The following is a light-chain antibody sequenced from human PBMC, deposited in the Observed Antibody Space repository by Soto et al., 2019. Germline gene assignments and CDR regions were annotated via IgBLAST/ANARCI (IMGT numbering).Light chain of an antibody. J-gene: IGLJ2*01. V-gene: IGLV1-47*01. CDR1: TSDIGSNH. CDR2: TSD. CDR3: SARDDSLSGVV. Sequence: QSVLTQLPSTSGTPGQRVTISCSGSTSDIGSNHVDWYQQFPGMAPKLLMDTSDQRPTGVPDRFSGSKSGTSASLAISGLRYDDEADYYCSARDDSLSGVVFGGGTKLTVL.